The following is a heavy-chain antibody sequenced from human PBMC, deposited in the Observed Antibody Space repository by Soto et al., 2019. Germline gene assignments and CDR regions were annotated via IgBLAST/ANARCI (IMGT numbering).Heavy chain of an antibody. Sequence: ASVKVSCKASGSTFTSYAINWVRQAPGQGLEWMGWMNPNSGNTGYAQKFQGRVTMTRNTSISTAYMELSSLTSEDTAVYYCARLYCSSTSCPDPNWFDPWGQGTQVTVSS. CDR1: GSTFTSYA. CDR3: ARLYCSSTSCPDPNWFDP. CDR2: MNPNSGNT. D-gene: IGHD2-2*01. V-gene: IGHV1-8*02. J-gene: IGHJ5*02.